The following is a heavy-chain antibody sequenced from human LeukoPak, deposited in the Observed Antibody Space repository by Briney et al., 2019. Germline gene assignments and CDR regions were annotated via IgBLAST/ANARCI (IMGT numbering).Heavy chain of an antibody. CDR1: GFTFNSYS. CDR2: ISSTSSYV. V-gene: IGHV3-21*01. D-gene: IGHD3-10*01. CDR3: ASVGGFH. J-gene: IGHJ4*02. Sequence: GGSLRLSCAASGFTFNSYSMNWVRQAPGKGLEWVSSISSTSSYVNYADSVKGRFTISRDNAKNSLYLQMNSLRAEDTAVYYCASVGGFHWGQGTLVTVSS.